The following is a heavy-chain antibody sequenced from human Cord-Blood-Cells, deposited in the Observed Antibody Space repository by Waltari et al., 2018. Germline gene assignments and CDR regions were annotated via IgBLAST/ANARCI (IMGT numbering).Heavy chain of an antibody. CDR1: GGSISSSSYY. J-gene: IGHJ3*02. CDR3: ARGACSSTSCYPSDAFDI. Sequence: LPCTVSGGSISSSSYYWGWIRQPPGKGLEWIGGIYYSGSTYYNPSLKSRVTISVDTSKTQFSLKLSSVTAEDTAVYYCARGACSSTSCYPSDAFDIWGQGTMVTVSS. D-gene: IGHD2-2*01. CDR2: IYYSGST. V-gene: IGHV4-39*01.